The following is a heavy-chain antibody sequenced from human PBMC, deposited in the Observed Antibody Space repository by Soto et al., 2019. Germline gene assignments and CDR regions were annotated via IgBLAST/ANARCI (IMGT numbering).Heavy chain of an antibody. V-gene: IGHV4-30-4*01. CDR3: ARTILRFLEWLYKSAFDI. J-gene: IGHJ3*02. Sequence: SETLSLTCTVSGGSISIGDYYLSWIRQPPGKGLEWIGYIYYSGSTYYNPSLKSRVTISVDTSKNQFSLKLSSVTAADTAVYYCARTILRFLEWLYKSAFDIWGQGKMVTVSS. CDR1: GGSISIGDYY. CDR2: IYYSGST. D-gene: IGHD3-3*01.